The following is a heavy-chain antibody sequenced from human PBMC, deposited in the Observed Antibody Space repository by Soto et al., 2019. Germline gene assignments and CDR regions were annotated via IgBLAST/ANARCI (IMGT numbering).Heavy chain of an antibody. CDR1: GYTFTSYA. J-gene: IGHJ4*01. CDR2: FNAGNGNT. V-gene: IGHV1-3*01. D-gene: IGHD6-19*01. Sequence: ASVKVSCKASGYTFTSYAMHWVRQAPGQRLEWMGWFNAGNGNTKYSQKFQGRVTITRDTSASTAYMELSSLRSEDTAVYYCAREQGGWPAYWGQGTLVTVSS. CDR3: AREQGGWPAY.